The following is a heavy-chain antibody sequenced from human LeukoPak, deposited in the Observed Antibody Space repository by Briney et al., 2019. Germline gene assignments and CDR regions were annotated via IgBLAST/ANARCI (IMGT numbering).Heavy chain of an antibody. D-gene: IGHD2-8*01. J-gene: IGHJ6*02. V-gene: IGHV3-7*01. Sequence: GGSLRLSCEASGFMFSKYWMSWVRQAPGKGLEWVANIKKDGSEKYFVDSVKGRFTVSRDNVKNSLYLEMNSLRAEDTGVYYCARDGVWPGPSMDVWGQGTTVTVSS. CDR3: ARDGVWPGPSMDV. CDR2: IKKDGSEK. CDR1: GFMFSKYW.